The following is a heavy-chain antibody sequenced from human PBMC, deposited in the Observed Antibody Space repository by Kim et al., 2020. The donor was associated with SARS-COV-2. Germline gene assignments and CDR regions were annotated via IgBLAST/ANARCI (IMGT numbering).Heavy chain of an antibody. CDR1: GYTFTDFL. D-gene: IGHD1-26*01. V-gene: IGHV1-2*02. J-gene: IGHJ4*02. CDR2: INPNSGGT. Sequence: ASVKVSCKASGYTFTDFLMHWVRQAPGQGLEWMGWINPNSGGTYYAQKFQGRVAMTRDTSINTVYMELNSLTSDDTAMFYCARNGLGSTEWGWGQGNLLT. CDR3: ARNGLGSTEWG.